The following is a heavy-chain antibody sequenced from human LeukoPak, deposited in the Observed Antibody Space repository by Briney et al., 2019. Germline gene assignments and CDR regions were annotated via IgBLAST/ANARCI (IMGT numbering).Heavy chain of an antibody. D-gene: IGHD5-24*01. CDR3: ARSDSDRWLQFDY. CDR1: RGSISSYY. Sequence: PSETLSLTCTVSRGSISSYYWSWIRQPPGKGLEWIGYIYYSGSTNYNPSLKSRVTISVDTSKNQFSLKLSSVTAADTAVYYCARSDSDRWLQFDYWGQGTLVTVSS. J-gene: IGHJ4*02. V-gene: IGHV4-59*08. CDR2: IYYSGST.